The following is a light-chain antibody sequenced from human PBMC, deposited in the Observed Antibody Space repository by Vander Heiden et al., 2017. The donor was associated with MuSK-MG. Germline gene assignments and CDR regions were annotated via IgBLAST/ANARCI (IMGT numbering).Light chain of an antibody. CDR3: QQRSSYPIT. CDR1: QGISNY. Sequence: DIQLTQSPSFLSASVGDRVTVTCRASQGISNYLAWYQQKPGKAPRLLIHSASTLQSGVPSRFSGRGSGTEFTLTISSLQPADFATYYCQQRSSYPITFGQGTLLDIK. V-gene: IGKV1-9*01. J-gene: IGKJ5*01. CDR2: SAS.